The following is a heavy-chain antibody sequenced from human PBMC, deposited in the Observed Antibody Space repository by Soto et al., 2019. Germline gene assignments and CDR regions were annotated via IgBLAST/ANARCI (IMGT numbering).Heavy chain of an antibody. CDR2: ISGYNGKT. J-gene: IGHJ6*02. D-gene: IGHD3-22*01. CDR1: GYTFTSYG. Sequence: ASVKVSCKASGYTFTSYGISWVRQAPGQGLEWMGWISGYNGKTNYAQKFQGRVTMTRDTSTSTVYMELSSLRSEDTAMYYCARTRYDSSGYTLAYYYGMDVWGQGTTVTVSS. CDR3: ARTRYDSSGYTLAYYYGMDV. V-gene: IGHV1-18*01.